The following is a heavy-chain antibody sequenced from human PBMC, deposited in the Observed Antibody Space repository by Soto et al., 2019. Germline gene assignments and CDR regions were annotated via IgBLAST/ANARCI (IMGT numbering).Heavy chain of an antibody. CDR3: AGRLQLQWLVPNYYYYMDV. CDR2: IYYSGST. V-gene: IGHV4-61*05. J-gene: IGHJ6*03. Sequence: PSETLSLTCTVSGGSSSSSSYYWSWIRQPPGKGLEWIGYIYYSGSTNYNPSLKSRVTISVDTSKNQFSLKLSSVTAADTAVYYCAGRLQLQWLVPNYYYYMDVWGKGTTVTVSS. CDR1: GGSSSSSSYY. D-gene: IGHD6-19*01.